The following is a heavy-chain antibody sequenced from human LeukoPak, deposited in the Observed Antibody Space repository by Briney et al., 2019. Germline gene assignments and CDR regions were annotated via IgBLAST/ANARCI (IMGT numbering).Heavy chain of an antibody. CDR2: INHSGST. Sequence: SETLSLTCAVYGGSFSGYYWSWIRQPPGKGLEWIGEINHSGSTNYNPSLKSRVTISVDTSKNQFSLKLSSVTAADTAVYYCASSFPIAVAGKGTFGYWGQGTLVTVSS. V-gene: IGHV4-34*01. CDR1: GGSFSGYY. CDR3: ASSFPIAVAGKGTFGY. J-gene: IGHJ4*02. D-gene: IGHD6-19*01.